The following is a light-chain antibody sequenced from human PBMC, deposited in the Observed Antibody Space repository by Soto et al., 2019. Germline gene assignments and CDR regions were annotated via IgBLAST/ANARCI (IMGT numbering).Light chain of an antibody. CDR2: EGS. Sequence: QSALTQPASVSGSPGQSITISCTGTSSDVGGYDLVSWYQQHPGKAPKPIIYEGSKRPSGISNRFSGSKSCNTASLIISGLQGDDEGDYYCCAYVSSNTLLFGGGTLLTVL. CDR3: CAYVSSNTLL. CDR1: SSDVGGYDL. J-gene: IGLJ3*02. V-gene: IGLV2-23*01.